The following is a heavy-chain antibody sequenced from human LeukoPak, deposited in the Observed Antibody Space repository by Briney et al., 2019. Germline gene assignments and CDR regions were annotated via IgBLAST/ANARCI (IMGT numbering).Heavy chain of an antibody. Sequence: GGSLRLSCAASGFTFSSFSMDWVRQAPWKGLEWVSYISNSSTIYYTDSEKGRFTISRDNAKNSLYLQMNSLRVEDTAVYYCARDLVGRGSGAFDIWGQGTMVTVSS. V-gene: IGHV3-48*01. J-gene: IGHJ3*02. CDR3: ARDLVGRGSGAFDI. CDR2: ISNSSTI. D-gene: IGHD2-15*01. CDR1: GFTFSSFS.